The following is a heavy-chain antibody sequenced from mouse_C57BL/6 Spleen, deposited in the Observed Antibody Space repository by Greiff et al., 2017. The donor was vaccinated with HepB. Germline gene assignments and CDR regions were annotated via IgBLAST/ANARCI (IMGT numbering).Heavy chain of an antibody. D-gene: IGHD1-1*01. CDR2: ISSGSSTI. CDR3: AREVVATGYFDV. Sequence: EVKVVESGGGLVKPGGSLKLSCAASGFTFSDYGMHWVRQAPEKGLEWVAYISSGSSTIYYAETVKGRFTISRDNAKNTLFLQMTSLRSEDTAMYYCAREVVATGYFDVWGTGTTVTVSS. CDR1: GFTFSDYG. J-gene: IGHJ1*03. V-gene: IGHV5-17*01.